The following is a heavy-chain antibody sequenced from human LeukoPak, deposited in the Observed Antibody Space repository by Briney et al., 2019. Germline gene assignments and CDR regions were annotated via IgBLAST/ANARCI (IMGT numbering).Heavy chain of an antibody. CDR1: GGSISSSSYY. J-gene: IGHJ6*03. CDR2: IYYSGST. CDR3: ARGVDYYYYMDV. D-gene: IGHD2-15*01. Sequence: SETLSLTCTVSGGSISSSSYYWGWIRQPPGKGLEWIGCIYYSGSTYYNPSLKSRVTISVDTSKNQFSLKLSSVTAADTAVYYCARGVDYYYYMDVWGKGTTVTVSS. V-gene: IGHV4-39*07.